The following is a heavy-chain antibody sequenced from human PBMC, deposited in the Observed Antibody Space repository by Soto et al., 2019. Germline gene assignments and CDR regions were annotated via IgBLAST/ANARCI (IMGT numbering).Heavy chain of an antibody. CDR2: INSDGSST. V-gene: IGHV3-74*01. J-gene: IGHJ6*03. CDR1: GFTFSSYW. D-gene: IGHD5-12*01. CDR3: ARDKLATIGSYYYYYMDV. Sequence: GGSLRLSCAASGFTFSSYWMHWVRQAPGKGLVWVSRINSDGSSTSYADSVKGRFTISRDNAKNTLYLQMNSLRAEDTAVYYCARDKLATIGSYYYYYMDVWGKGTTVTVSS.